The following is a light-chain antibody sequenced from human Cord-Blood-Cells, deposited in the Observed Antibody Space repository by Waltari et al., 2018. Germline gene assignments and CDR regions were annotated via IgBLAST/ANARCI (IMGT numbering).Light chain of an antibody. CDR3: QQRSNWLT. CDR2: DAS. J-gene: IGKJ4*01. CDR1: PSDSSY. V-gene: IGKV3-11*01. Sequence: ELVLTQSPATLSLSQGERPTLSCRASPSDSSYLAWYQQKPGQAPRLLIYDASNRATGIPARFSGSGSGTDFTLTISSLEPEDFAVYYCQQRSNWLTFGGGTKVEIK.